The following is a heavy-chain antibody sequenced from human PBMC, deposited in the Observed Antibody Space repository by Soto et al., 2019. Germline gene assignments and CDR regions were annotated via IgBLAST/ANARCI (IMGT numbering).Heavy chain of an antibody. D-gene: IGHD2-8*01. J-gene: IGHJ5*01. CDR3: AKDARSCTSGVRLHNWVDH. CDR1: GFTFSTYG. V-gene: IGHV3-30*18. Sequence: GGSLRLSCAASGFTFSTYGMHWVRQAPGKGLEWVAVISYDGNNKYYADSVKGRFTISRDDSKNTVYLEMNSLRNEDTAVYSGAKDARSCTSGVRLHNWVDHWGQGTLVTVSS. CDR2: ISYDGNNK.